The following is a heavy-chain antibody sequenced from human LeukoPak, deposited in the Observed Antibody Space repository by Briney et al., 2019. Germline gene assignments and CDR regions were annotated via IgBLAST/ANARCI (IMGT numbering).Heavy chain of an antibody. CDR3: ARDAGWGCYAL. CDR2: IEKHGSGK. Sequence: GGSLRLSCVASGFTFSISWVTWVRQSPGKGLEGVANIEKHGSGKYYMDSVKGRFAISRDYASNSVFLQMSSLRAEDTSVYYCARDAGWGCYALWGQGTPVTVSS. J-gene: IGHJ4*02. CDR1: GFTFSISW. D-gene: IGHD2-2*01. V-gene: IGHV3-7*01.